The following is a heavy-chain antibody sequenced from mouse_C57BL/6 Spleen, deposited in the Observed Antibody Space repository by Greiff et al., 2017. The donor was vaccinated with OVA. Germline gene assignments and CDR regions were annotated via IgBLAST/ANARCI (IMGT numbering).Heavy chain of an antibody. CDR3: VRDGYPYFDY. V-gene: IGHV10-1*01. Sequence: EVMLVESGGGLVQPKGSLKLSCAASGFSFNTYAMNWVRQAPGKGLEWVARIRSKSNNYATYYADSVKDRFTISRDDSESMLYLQMNNLKTEDTAMYYCVRDGYPYFDYWGQGTTLTVAS. CDR2: IRSKSNNYAT. CDR1: GFSFNTYA. J-gene: IGHJ2*01. D-gene: IGHD2-3*01.